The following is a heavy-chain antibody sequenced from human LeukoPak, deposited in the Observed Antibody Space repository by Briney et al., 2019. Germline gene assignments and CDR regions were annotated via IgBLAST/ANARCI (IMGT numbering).Heavy chain of an antibody. CDR2: INPNSGDT. V-gene: IGHV1-2*02. D-gene: IGHD7-27*01. J-gene: IGHJ4*02. CDR3: ARGGKSELGACDY. CDR1: GYTFTGYY. Sequence: ASVKVSCKASGYTFTGYYMHRVRQAPGQGLEWVGWINPNSGDTNYAQRFQGRVTMTRNTSISTACMELSRLRVDDTAIYYCARGGKSELGACDYWGQGTLVTVSS.